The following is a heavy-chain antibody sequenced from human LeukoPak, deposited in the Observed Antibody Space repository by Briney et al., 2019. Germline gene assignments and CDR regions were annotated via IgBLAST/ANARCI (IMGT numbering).Heavy chain of an antibody. J-gene: IGHJ4*02. CDR3: ARVSRYCSGGSYYSVPFDY. D-gene: IGHD2-15*01. V-gene: IGHV3-30-3*01. Sequence: GSLRLSCAASGFTFSSYAMHWVRQAPGKGLEWVAVISYDGSNKYYADSVKGRFTISRDNSKNTLYLQMNSLRAEDTAVYYCARVSRYCSGGSYYSVPFDYWGQGTLVTVSS. CDR2: ISYDGSNK. CDR1: GFTFSSYA.